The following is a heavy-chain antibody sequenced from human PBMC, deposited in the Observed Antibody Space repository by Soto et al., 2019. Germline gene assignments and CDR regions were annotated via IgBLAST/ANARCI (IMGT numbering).Heavy chain of an antibody. CDR3: ARGRYYGSGSYYNEGGMDV. D-gene: IGHD3-10*01. V-gene: IGHV4-34*01. Sequence: SETLSLTCAVYGGSFSGYYWSWIRQPPGKGLEWIGEINHSGSTNYNPSLKSRVTISVDTSKNQFSLKLSSVTAADTAVYYCARGRYYGSGSYYNEGGMDVWGQGTTVTVSS. CDR1: GGSFSGYY. CDR2: INHSGST. J-gene: IGHJ6*02.